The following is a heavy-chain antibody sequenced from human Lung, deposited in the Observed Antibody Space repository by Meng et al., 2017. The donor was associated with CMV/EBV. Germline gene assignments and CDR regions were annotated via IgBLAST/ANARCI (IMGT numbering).Heavy chain of an antibody. J-gene: IGHJ6*01. Sequence: GESXKISCAASGFTFNGYAMHWVRQAPGKGLEWVAVISDDGTSKYYAESVKGRFTISRDNSKNTLYLQMNSLRGEDTTVYYCARQYQLRGHYYYYGLDVWGPGNTV. D-gene: IGHD4-11*01. CDR1: GFTFNGYA. V-gene: IGHV3-30-3*01. CDR2: ISDDGTSK. CDR3: ARQYQLRGHYYYYGLDV.